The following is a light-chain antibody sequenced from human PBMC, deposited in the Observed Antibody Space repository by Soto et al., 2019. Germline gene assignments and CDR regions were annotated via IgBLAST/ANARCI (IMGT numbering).Light chain of an antibody. V-gene: IGKV1-13*02. Sequence: AIQLTQSPSSLSASVGDRVTITCRASQGISSALAWYQQKPGKAPNLLIHDASSLKGGVPSRFSGSGSVSYFTLTISNLQHEDFATYYCKQFNIPITFGQGTRLEIK. CDR2: DAS. CDR3: KQFNIPIT. J-gene: IGKJ5*01. CDR1: QGISSA.